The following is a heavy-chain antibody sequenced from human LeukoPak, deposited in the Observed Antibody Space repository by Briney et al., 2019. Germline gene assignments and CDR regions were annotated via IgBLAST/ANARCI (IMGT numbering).Heavy chain of an antibody. J-gene: IGHJ4*02. D-gene: IGHD3-22*01. V-gene: IGHV3-7*05. Sequence: GGSLRLSCAASGFTFSSYWMSWVRQAPGKGLEWVANIKQDGSEKYYVDSVKGRFTISRDNAKNSLYLQMNSLRAEDTAVYYCARGGLYYYDSSGYVGAFDIWGQGTLVTVSS. CDR1: GFTFSSYW. CDR3: ARGGLYYYDSSGYVGAFDI. CDR2: IKQDGSEK.